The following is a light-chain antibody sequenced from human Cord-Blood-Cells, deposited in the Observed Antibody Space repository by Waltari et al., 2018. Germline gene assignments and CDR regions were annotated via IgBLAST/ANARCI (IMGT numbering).Light chain of an antibody. Sequence: EIVLTQSPATLSLSPGERATLSCRASQSVSSYLAWYQQKPGQAPGLLIYDASNRATGIPARFSGSVSGTDFTLTISSLEPEDFAVYYCQQRSNWPSLTFGGGTKVEIK. CDR1: QSVSSY. J-gene: IGKJ4*01. V-gene: IGKV3-11*01. CDR3: QQRSNWPSLT. CDR2: DAS.